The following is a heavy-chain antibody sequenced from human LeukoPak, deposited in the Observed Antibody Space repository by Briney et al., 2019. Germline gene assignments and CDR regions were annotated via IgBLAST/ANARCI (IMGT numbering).Heavy chain of an antibody. CDR3: AKRDDSGGNLVDL. CDR2: IYYSGST. D-gene: IGHD3-22*01. Sequence: PSETLSPTCTVSGGSIRSGSHYWVWIRQPPGKGLEWIGSIYYSGSTYYNSSLENRVTISIDTSKNHFSLRLRSLSAADTSVYYCAKRDDSGGNLVDLWGQGTLVTVSS. J-gene: IGHJ4*02. V-gene: IGHV4-39*02. CDR1: GGSIRSGSHY.